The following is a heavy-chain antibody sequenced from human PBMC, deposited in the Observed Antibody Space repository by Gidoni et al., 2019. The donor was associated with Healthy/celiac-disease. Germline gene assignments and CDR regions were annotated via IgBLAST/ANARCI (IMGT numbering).Heavy chain of an antibody. D-gene: IGHD4-4*01. CDR3: ARDRGYSNYGWFDP. Sequence: QVQLQESGPGLVKPSQTLSLTCTVSGGSISRGSYYWSWIRQPAGKGLEWIGRIYTSGSTNYNPSLKSRVTMSVDTSKNQFSLKLSSVTAADTAVYYCARDRGYSNYGWFDPWGQGTLVTVSS. CDR2: IYTSGST. V-gene: IGHV4-61*02. J-gene: IGHJ5*02. CDR1: GGSISRGSYY.